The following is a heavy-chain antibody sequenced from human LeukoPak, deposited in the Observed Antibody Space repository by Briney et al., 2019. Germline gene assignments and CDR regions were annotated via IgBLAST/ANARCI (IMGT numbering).Heavy chain of an antibody. CDR2: IYYSGST. J-gene: IGHJ5*02. CDR1: GGSISSYY. CDR3: ARITTYYYDSSGYYSTNWFGP. V-gene: IGHV4-59*01. D-gene: IGHD3-22*01. Sequence: ETLSLTCTDSGGSISSYYWSWIRQPPGKGLEWIGYIYYSGSTNYNPSLKRLATISVDTSKNQFYLKLSFVTGADTAVYYCARITTYYYDSSGYYSTNWFGPWGQGTLVTVSS.